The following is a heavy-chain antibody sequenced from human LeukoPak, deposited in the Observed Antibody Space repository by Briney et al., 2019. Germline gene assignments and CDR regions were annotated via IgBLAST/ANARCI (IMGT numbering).Heavy chain of an antibody. D-gene: IGHD6-19*01. CDR1: GYDFPIYW. Sequence: GESLKIYFLGSGYDFPIYWIGWVRPMPGKGLELMGIIYPDDSETRYSPSFQGQVTISADKSVNTAYLQWSTLRASDTAMYYCTRLYSSGQQYIDYWGQGTLVTVSS. CDR2: IYPDDSET. V-gene: IGHV5-51*01. J-gene: IGHJ4*02. CDR3: TRLYSSGQQYIDY.